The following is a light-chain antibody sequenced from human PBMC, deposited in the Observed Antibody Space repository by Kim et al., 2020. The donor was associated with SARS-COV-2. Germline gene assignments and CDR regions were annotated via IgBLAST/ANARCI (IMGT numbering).Light chain of an antibody. CDR2: INSDGSH. V-gene: IGLV4-69*01. CDR3: QTWGSGIRV. CDR1: SGHRNYA. Sequence: ASVKLTCTLSSGHRNYAIAWHQQQPEKGPRYLMRINSDGSHNRGDGIPDRFSGSSSGAERYLTISSLQSEDKADYYCQTWGSGIRVFGGGTQLTVL. J-gene: IGLJ3*02.